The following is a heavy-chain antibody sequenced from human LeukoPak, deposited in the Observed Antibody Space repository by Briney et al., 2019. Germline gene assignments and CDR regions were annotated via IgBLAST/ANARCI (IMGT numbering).Heavy chain of an antibody. J-gene: IGHJ5*02. D-gene: IGHD3-16*01. CDR2: IYYSGST. CDR3: ARGWDYNNWFDP. Sequence: SDTLSLTCTVSGGSLNNYYWSWIRQPRGKGLEWIGYIYYSGSTNYNPSLKSRVTISVDTSKKQFSLKLSSVTAADTAVYYCARGWDYNNWFDPWGQGTLVTVSS. CDR1: GGSLNNYY. V-gene: IGHV4-59*01.